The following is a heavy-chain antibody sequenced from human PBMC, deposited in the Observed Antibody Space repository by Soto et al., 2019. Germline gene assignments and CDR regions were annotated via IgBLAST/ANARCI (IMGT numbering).Heavy chain of an antibody. V-gene: IGHV3-30-3*01. CDR2: ISYDGSNK. CDR3: ARDGAEDYYHRTGYRMPRGFDY. Sequence: QVQLVESGGGVVQPGRSLRLSCAASGFTFSSYAMHWVRQAPGKGLEWVAVISYDGSNKYYADSVKGRFTISRDNSKNKLYLQMNSLRPEGTDVYYCARDGAEDYYHRTGYRMPRGFDYWGQGTLVTVSS. J-gene: IGHJ4*02. CDR1: GFTFSSYA. D-gene: IGHD3-22*01.